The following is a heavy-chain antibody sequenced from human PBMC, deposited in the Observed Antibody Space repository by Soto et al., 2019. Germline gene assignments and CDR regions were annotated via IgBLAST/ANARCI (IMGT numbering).Heavy chain of an antibody. CDR2: IDHRDSQT. CDR3: ARQICDSDMGANCQYYVDS. CDR1: GYSFSGYW. J-gene: IGHJ4*02. D-gene: IGHD2-21*01. Sequence: GESLKISCKGSGYSFSGYWITWVRQMPGKGLERMGRIDHRDSQTYYRPSFRGHATISAAKSLTTVFLQCSSLRDSDTDMHYCARQICDSDMGANCQYYVDSWGQGTQVTVSS. V-gene: IGHV5-10-1*01.